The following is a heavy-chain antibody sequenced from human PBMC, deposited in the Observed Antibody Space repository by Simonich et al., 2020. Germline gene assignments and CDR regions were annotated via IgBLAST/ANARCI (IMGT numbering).Heavy chain of an antibody. Sequence: EVQLVESGGGLVKPGGSLRLSCAASGFTFSSYSMNWVRQAPGKVLDWVSSISSSSSYIYYADSVKGRFTISRDNAKNSLYLQMNSLRAEDTAVYYCARARGDSSSWYFDYWGQGTLVTVSS. J-gene: IGHJ4*02. V-gene: IGHV3-21*01. D-gene: IGHD6-13*01. CDR2: ISSSSSYI. CDR1: GFTFSSYS. CDR3: ARARGDSSSWYFDY.